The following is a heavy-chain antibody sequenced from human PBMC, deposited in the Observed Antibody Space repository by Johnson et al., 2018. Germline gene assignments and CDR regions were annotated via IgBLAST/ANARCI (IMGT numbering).Heavy chain of an antibody. J-gene: IGHJ6*02. CDR1: GFTFSNYA. CDR2: ISESGGST. CDR3: VRRGFMDV. Sequence: VQSGGSLRLSCAASGFTFSNYAMTWVRQAPGKGLEWVSTISESGGSTHYAGSVKGRFTISRDNAKNSLFLQMSSLSAEDPAVYHCVRRGFMDVWGQGTTVTVSS. V-gene: IGHV3-23*01.